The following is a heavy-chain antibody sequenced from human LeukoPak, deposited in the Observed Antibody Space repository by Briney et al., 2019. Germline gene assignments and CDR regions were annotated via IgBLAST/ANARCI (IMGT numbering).Heavy chain of an antibody. CDR2: ISYDGSNK. CDR1: GFTFSSYG. V-gene: IGHV3-30*18. D-gene: IGHD4-17*01. J-gene: IGHJ6*02. Sequence: GRSLRLSCAASGFTFSSYGMDWVRQAPGKGLEWVAVISYDGSNKYYADSVKGRFTISRVNSKNTLYLQMNSLRAEDTAVYYCAKDLVVTVRYYYYGMDVWGQGTTVTVSS. CDR3: AKDLVVTVRYYYYGMDV.